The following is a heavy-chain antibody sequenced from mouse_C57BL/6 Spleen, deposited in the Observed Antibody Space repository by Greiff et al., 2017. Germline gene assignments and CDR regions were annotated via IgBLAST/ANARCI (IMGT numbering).Heavy chain of an antibody. V-gene: IGHV5-9-1*02. CDR1: GFTFSSYA. Sequence: EVKLMESGEGLVKPGGSLKLSCAASGFTFSSYAMSWVRQTPEKRLEWVAYISSGGDYIYYADTVKGRFTISRDNARNTLYLQMSSLKSEDTAMYDCTRLLLWYFDVWGTGTTVTVSS. D-gene: IGHD1-1*01. J-gene: IGHJ1*03. CDR2: ISSGGDYI. CDR3: TRLLLWYFDV.